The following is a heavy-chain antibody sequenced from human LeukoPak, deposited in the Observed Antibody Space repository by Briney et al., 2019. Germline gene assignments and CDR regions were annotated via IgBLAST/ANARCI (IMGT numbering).Heavy chain of an antibody. CDR2: ISYDGSNK. CDR1: GFTFSSYG. Sequence: GGSLRLSCAASGFTFSSYGMHWVRQAPGKGLEWVAVISYDGSNKYYADSVKGRFTISRDNSKNTLYLQMNSLRAEDTAVYYCAKDGRWLQLLDYWGQGTLVTVSS. V-gene: IGHV3-30*18. J-gene: IGHJ4*02. D-gene: IGHD5-24*01. CDR3: AKDGRWLQLLDY.